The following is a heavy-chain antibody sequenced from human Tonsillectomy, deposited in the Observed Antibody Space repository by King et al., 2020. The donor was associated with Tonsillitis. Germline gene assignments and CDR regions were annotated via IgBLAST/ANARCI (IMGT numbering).Heavy chain of an antibody. CDR3: ARTGEIAGAGTGDYTGMDV. D-gene: IGHD6-19*01. J-gene: IGHJ6*02. Sequence: QLVQSGAEVKKPGASVKVSCKASGYTFTGYYMHWGRQAPGQGLEWMGWINPNSGGTNFAQKFQGRVTMTRDTSISTAYMELSMLRSDDTAGYYCARTGEIAGAGTGDYTGMDVWGQGTTVTVSS. V-gene: IGHV1-2*02. CDR2: INPNSGGT. CDR1: GYTFTGYY.